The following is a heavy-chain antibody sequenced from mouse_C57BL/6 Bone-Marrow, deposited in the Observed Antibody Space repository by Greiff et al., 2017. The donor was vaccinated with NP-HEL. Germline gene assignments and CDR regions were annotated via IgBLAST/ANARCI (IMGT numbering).Heavy chain of an antibody. Sequence: DVKLVESGPGMVKPSQSLSLTCTVTGYSITSGYDWHWIRHFPGNKLEWMGYISYSGSTNYNPSLKSRISITHDTSKNHFFLKLNSVTTEDTATYYCARTPHYYAMDYWGQGTSVTVSS. CDR3: ARTPHYYAMDY. CDR1: GYSITSGYD. CDR2: ISYSGST. J-gene: IGHJ4*01. V-gene: IGHV3-1*01.